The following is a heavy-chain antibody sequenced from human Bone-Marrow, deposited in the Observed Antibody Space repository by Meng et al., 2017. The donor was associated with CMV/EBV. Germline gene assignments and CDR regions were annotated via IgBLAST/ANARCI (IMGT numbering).Heavy chain of an antibody. CDR1: GFTFSSYS. D-gene: IGHD2-2*01. Sequence: GESLKISCAASGFTFSSYSMNWVRQAPGKGLEWVSSISSSSSYIYYADSVKGRFTISRDNAKNSPYLQMNSLRAEDTAVYYCARADSIVVVPAAMALGYYYGMDVWGQGTTVTVSS. CDR2: ISSSSSYI. V-gene: IGHV3-21*01. CDR3: ARADSIVVVPAAMALGYYYGMDV. J-gene: IGHJ6*02.